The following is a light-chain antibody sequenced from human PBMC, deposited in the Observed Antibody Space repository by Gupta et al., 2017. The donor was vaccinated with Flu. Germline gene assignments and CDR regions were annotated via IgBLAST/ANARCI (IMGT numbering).Light chain of an antibody. V-gene: IGKV1-39*01. Sequence: DIQMTQSPSSLSASVGDRVTITCRASQNINKFLAWYQQRPGEAPRLLVYLASNLESGVPARFSGSGAGAEFTLTINGLQPSDFATYYCQQSARTPLTFGGGTKVESK. CDR3: QQSARTPLT. CDR1: QNINKF. CDR2: LAS. J-gene: IGKJ4*01.